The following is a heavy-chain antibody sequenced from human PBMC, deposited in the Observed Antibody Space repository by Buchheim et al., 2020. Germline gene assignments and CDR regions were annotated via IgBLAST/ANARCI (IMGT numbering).Heavy chain of an antibody. CDR2: INHSGST. CDR3: ARDLRPGIAVAGPQNPPWYFDL. J-gene: IGHJ2*01. CDR1: GGSFSGYY. D-gene: IGHD6-19*01. Sequence: QVQLQQWGAGLLKPSETLSLTCAVYGGSFSGYYWSWIRQPPGKGLEWIGEINHSGSTNYNPSLKSRVTISVDTSKNQFSLKLSSVTAADTAVYYCARDLRPGIAVAGPQNPPWYFDLWGRGTL. V-gene: IGHV4-34*01.